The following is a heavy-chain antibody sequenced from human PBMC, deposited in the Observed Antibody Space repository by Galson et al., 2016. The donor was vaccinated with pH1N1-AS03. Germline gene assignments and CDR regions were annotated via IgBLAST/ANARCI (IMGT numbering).Heavy chain of an antibody. D-gene: IGHD5-12*01. CDR2: IHWDDDK. Sequence: PALVKPTQTLTLTCTFSGFSLSTSGEGVGWIRQPPGKALEWLTLIHWDDDKRYSPSLRTRLTITMDTPKNQVVLTMTNMDPVDTATYFCVHRRRTITVASVFDYWGQGALVTVSS. J-gene: IGHJ4*02. CDR3: VHRRRTITVASVFDY. CDR1: GFSLSTSGEG. V-gene: IGHV2-5*02.